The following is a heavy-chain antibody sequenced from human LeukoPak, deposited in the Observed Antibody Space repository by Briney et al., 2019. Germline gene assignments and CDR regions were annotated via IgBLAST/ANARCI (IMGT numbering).Heavy chain of an antibody. Sequence: SETLSLTCTVSGGSISSGDYYWSWIRQPPGKGLEWIGYTYYSGSTYYNPSLKSRVTISVDTSKNQFSLKLSSVTAADTAVYYCASTIAAAAQPDYYFDYWGQGTLVTVSS. V-gene: IGHV4-30-4*01. CDR1: GGSISSGDYY. D-gene: IGHD6-13*01. CDR3: ASTIAAAAQPDYYFDY. J-gene: IGHJ4*02. CDR2: TYYSGST.